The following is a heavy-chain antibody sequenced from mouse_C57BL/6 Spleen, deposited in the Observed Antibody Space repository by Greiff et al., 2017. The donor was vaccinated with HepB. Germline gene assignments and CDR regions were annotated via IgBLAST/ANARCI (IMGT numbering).Heavy chain of an antibody. CDR2: ISSGGDYI. Sequence: EVNVVESGEGLVKPGGSLKLSCAASGFTFSSYAMSWVRQTPEKRLEWVAYISSGGDYIYYADTVKGRFTISRDNARNTLYLQMSSLKSEDTAMYYCTRGWPLRGFDYWGQGTTLTVSS. D-gene: IGHD1-1*01. J-gene: IGHJ2*01. CDR1: GFTFSSYA. V-gene: IGHV5-9-1*02. CDR3: TRGWPLRGFDY.